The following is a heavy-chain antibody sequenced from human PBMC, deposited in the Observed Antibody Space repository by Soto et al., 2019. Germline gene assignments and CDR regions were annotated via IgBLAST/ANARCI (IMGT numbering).Heavy chain of an antibody. CDR3: VGGPGGDYVSYFDY. J-gene: IGHJ4*02. D-gene: IGHD4-17*01. CDR1: GGTFSSYA. V-gene: IGHV1-69*01. CDR2: IIPIFGTA. Sequence: QVQLVQSGAEVKKPGSSVKVSCKASGGTFSSYAISWVRQAPGQGLEWMGGIIPIFGTANYAQKFQGRVTITADESTSTAYVELSSLRSEDTAVYYCVGGPGGDYVSYFDYWGQGTLVTVSS.